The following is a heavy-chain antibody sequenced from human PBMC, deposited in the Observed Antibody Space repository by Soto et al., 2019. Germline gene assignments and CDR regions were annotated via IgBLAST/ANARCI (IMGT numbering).Heavy chain of an antibody. J-gene: IGHJ5*02. D-gene: IGHD3-10*01. CDR2: IYHSGTF. Sequence: PSETLSLTCAVSGGSIGGVGYAWSWIRQPPGGGLEWTGYIYHSGTFLKSPSPKTRLTMSLDMSNNQFSLTLNSMTAADTAVYYCPRGQFYSGSGNFNNLMFDAWGQGIQVTVSS. V-gene: IGHV4-30-2*01. CDR3: PRGQFYSGSGNFNNLMFDA. CDR1: GGSIGGVGYA.